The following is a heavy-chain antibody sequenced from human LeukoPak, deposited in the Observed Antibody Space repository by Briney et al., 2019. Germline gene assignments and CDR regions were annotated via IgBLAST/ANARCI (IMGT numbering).Heavy chain of an antibody. Sequence: PGGSLRLSCAASGFTFSGYEMNWVRQAPGKGLEWVSYIRSSGSTIYYADSVKGRFTISRDNAKNSLYLQMNSLRAEDTAVYYCARGDCDSTSCYTYYYYATDVWGQGTTVTVSS. D-gene: IGHD2-2*01. V-gene: IGHV3-48*03. CDR2: IRSSGSTI. CDR1: GFTFSGYE. CDR3: ARGDCDSTSCYTYYYYATDV. J-gene: IGHJ6*02.